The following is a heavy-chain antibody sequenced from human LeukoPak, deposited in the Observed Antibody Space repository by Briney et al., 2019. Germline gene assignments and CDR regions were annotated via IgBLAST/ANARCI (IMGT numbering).Heavy chain of an antibody. D-gene: IGHD4-17*01. Sequence: PGGSLRLSCVGSGFSFGRYGMHWVRQTPGKGLEWVAMRWYDGSKKNYADSVKGRFTMSRDNSKNTVYLEMSSLRVEDTAVYYCARDREVTKGNWFGPWGQGTLVTVSS. CDR1: GFSFGRYG. J-gene: IGHJ5*02. CDR3: ARDREVTKGNWFGP. CDR2: RWYDGSKK. V-gene: IGHV3-33*01.